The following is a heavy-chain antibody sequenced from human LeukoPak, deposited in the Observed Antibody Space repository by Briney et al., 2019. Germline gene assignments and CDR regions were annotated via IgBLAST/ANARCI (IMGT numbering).Heavy chain of an antibody. CDR1: GFTFSSYS. CDR2: ISSSSSYI. CDR3: ARDHWAAGKLIATGANWFDP. Sequence: GGSLRLSCAASGFTFSSYSMNWVRQAPGKGLEWVSSISSSSSYIYYADSVKGRFTISRDNAKNSLYLQMNSLRAEDTAVYYCARDHWAAGKLIATGANWFDPWGQGTLVTVSS. D-gene: IGHD6-13*01. J-gene: IGHJ5*02. V-gene: IGHV3-21*01.